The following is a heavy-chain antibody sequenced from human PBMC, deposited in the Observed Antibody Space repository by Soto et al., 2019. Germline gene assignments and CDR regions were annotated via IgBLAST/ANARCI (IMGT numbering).Heavy chain of an antibody. CDR1: GYTFTSYA. CDR2: INAGNGNT. CDR3: ARDRRALNYYDSSGPPYGMDV. V-gene: IGHV1-3*01. J-gene: IGHJ6*02. D-gene: IGHD3-22*01. Sequence: ASVKVSCKASGYTFTSYAMHWVRQAPGQRLEWMGWINAGNGNTKYSQKFQGRVTITRDTSASTAYMELSSLRSEDTAVYYCARDRRALNYYDSSGPPYGMDVWGQGTTVTVSS.